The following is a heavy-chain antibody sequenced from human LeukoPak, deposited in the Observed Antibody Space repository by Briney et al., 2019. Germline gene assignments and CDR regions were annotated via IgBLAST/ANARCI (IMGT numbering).Heavy chain of an antibody. D-gene: IGHD6-13*01. CDR2: ISWNSGSI. CDR1: GFTFDDYA. V-gene: IGHV3-9*01. Sequence: PGGSLRLSCAASGFTFDDYAMPWVRQAPGKGLEWVSGISWNSGSIGYADSVKGRFTISRDNAKNSLYLQMNSLRAEDTALYYCAKDTSSWAHYGMDVWGQGTTVTVSS. CDR3: AKDTSSWAHYGMDV. J-gene: IGHJ6*02.